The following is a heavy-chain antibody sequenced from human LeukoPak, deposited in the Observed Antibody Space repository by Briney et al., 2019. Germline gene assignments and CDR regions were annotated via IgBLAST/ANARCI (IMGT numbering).Heavy chain of an antibody. CDR3: AREMSYYDILTGYYH. CDR1: GFTFSSYS. CDR2: ISSSSSYI. Sequence: GGSLRLSCAASGFTFSSYSMNWVRQAPGMGLEWVSSISSSSSYIYYADSVKGRFTISRDNAKNSLYLQMNSLRAEDTAVYYCAREMSYYDILTGYYHWGQGTLVTVSS. D-gene: IGHD3-9*01. V-gene: IGHV3-21*01. J-gene: IGHJ4*02.